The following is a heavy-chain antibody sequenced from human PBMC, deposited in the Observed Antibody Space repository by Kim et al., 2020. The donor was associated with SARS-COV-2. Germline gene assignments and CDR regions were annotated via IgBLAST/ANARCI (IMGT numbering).Heavy chain of an antibody. V-gene: IGHV3-66*01. CDR3: ARDWGRWSGYYYYYGLEV. J-gene: IGHJ6*01. Sequence: GGSLRLSCAASGFTVRGNYMSWVRQAPGKGLEWVSLICSGGTAYNADAVKSRLSTSSEITANYLHFQMNSRRAADSAADYCARDWGRWSGYYYYYGLEV. CDR1: GFTVRGNY. CDR2: ICSGGTA. D-gene: IGHD3-16*01.